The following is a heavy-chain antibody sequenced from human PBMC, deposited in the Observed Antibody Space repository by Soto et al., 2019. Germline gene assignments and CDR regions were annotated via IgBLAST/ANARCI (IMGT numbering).Heavy chain of an antibody. CDR1: GDSISSRSYY. J-gene: IGHJ4*02. CDR3: VRQRTSVATQAYFDV. Sequence: SETLSLTCTVTGDSISSRSYYWGWIRQPPGKGLEWIGSIYYSGSTYNNPSLRSRVSMSIDTSKDQFSLKLKSVTAADTALYFCVRQRTSVATQAYFDVRGQGSLVTVSS. D-gene: IGHD3-10*01. CDR2: IYYSGST. V-gene: IGHV4-39*01.